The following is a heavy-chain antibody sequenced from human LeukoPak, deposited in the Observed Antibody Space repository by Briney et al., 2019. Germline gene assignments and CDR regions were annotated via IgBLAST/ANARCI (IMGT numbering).Heavy chain of an antibody. D-gene: IGHD7-27*01. CDR2: VSGSSDGI. CDR3: ASELGH. CDR1: GFTFSSYA. V-gene: IGHV3-23*01. J-gene: IGHJ4*02. Sequence: GGSLRLSCAASGFTFSSYAMSWVRQAPGKGLEWVSTVSGSSDGIYYADSVKGRFTISRDNSKNTLYLQMNSLRAEDTAVYYCASELGHWGQGTLVTVSS.